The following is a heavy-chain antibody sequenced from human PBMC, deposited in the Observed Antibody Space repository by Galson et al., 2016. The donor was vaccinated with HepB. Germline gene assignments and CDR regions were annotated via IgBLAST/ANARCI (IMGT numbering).Heavy chain of an antibody. CDR2: IWQDGSEK. D-gene: IGHD6-19*01. CDR1: GFNFSSYW. J-gene: IGHJ4*02. CDR3: ARGGHSSGN. V-gene: IGHV3-7*03. Sequence: SLRLSCAASGFNFSSYWMSWVRQAPGKGLEWVANIWQDGSEKYYVDSVKGRFAISRVNAKNSLYLQMNSLRAEDTAVYYCARGGHSSGNWGQGTLVTVSS.